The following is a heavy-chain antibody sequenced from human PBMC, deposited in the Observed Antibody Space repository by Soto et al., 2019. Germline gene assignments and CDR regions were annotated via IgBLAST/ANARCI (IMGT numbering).Heavy chain of an antibody. Sequence: EVQLLESGGGLVQPGGSLRLSCAASGFTFSSYAMSWVRQAPGKGLEWVAAISGSGGSTYYADSVKGRFTISRDNSKNTLYLQMNSLRDEDTAVYYCAKLGGRYPLIEGAFDIWGQGTMVTVSS. CDR3: AKLGGRYPLIEGAFDI. J-gene: IGHJ3*02. V-gene: IGHV3-23*01. CDR1: GFTFSSYA. D-gene: IGHD2-2*01. CDR2: ISGSGGST.